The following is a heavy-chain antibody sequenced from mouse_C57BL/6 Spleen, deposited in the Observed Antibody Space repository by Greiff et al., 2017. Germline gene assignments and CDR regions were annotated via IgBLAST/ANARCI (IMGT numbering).Heavy chain of an antibody. CDR1: GFTFSDYG. J-gene: IGHJ4*01. CDR3: ARDYYDYDQAMDY. Sequence: EVKLMESGGGLVKPGGSLKLSCAASGFTFSDYGMHWVRQAPEKGLEWVAYISSGSSTIYYADTVKGRFTISRDNAKNTLFLQMTSLRSEDTAMYYCARDYYDYDQAMDYWSQGTSVTVSS. CDR2: ISSGSSTI. D-gene: IGHD2-4*01. V-gene: IGHV5-17*01.